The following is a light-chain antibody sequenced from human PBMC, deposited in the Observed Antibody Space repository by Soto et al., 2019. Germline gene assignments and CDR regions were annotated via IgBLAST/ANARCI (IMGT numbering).Light chain of an antibody. J-gene: IGKJ1*01. CDR3: QQYGSSGT. CDR1: RSVSTN. Sequence: EMVMTQSPATLSVSPGERAALSCRASRSVSTNLAWYQQTPGQAPRLLIYGASNRATGIPDRFSGSGSGTDFTLTISRLEPEDFAVYYCQQYGSSGTFGQGTKVDI. CDR2: GAS. V-gene: IGKV3-20*01.